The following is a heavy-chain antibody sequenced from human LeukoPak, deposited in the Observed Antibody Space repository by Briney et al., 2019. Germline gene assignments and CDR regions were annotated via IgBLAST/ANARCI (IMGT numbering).Heavy chain of an antibody. Sequence: GGSLRLSCAASGFTFSSYAMSWVRQAPGKGLEWVSATSGSGGSTYYADSVKGRFTISRDNSKNTLYLQMNSLRAEDTAVYYCAKDLRDNYYYYGMDVWGQGTTVTVSS. CDR3: AKDLRDNYYYYGMDV. CDR2: TSGSGGST. D-gene: IGHD4-17*01. CDR1: GFTFSSYA. J-gene: IGHJ6*02. V-gene: IGHV3-23*01.